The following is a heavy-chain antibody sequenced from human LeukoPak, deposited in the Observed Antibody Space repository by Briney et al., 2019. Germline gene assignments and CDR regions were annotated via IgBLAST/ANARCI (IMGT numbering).Heavy chain of an antibody. Sequence: SETLSLTCSVSGDSLTTSFYFWGWVRQPPGKALDWIGSIYYTGTTYYNPSLKNRVIISEDTSKNQFYLQMTSVTAADTALYFCARHSKIVLATGWFDPWGQGVLVTVSS. J-gene: IGHJ5*02. CDR1: GDSLTTSFYF. CDR3: ARHSKIVLATGWFDP. D-gene: IGHD3-16*02. CDR2: IYYTGTT. V-gene: IGHV4-39*01.